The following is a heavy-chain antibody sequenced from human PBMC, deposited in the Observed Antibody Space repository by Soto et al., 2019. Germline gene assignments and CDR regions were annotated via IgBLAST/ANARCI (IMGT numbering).Heavy chain of an antibody. V-gene: IGHV1-69*05. CDR1: GGTFSSYA. CDR2: IIPINGTA. D-gene: IGHD3-3*01. CDR3: ARDYYYDFWSGYQYYFDY. Sequence: GASVKVSCKASGGTFSSYAISWVRQAPGQGLEWMGGIIPINGTANYAQKLQGRVTMTTDKSTSTAYMELRSLRSDDTAVYYCARDYYYDFWSGYQYYFDYWGQGTLVTVSS. J-gene: IGHJ4*02.